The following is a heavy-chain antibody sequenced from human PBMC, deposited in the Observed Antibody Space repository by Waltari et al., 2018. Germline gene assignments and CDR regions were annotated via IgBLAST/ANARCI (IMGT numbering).Heavy chain of an antibody. CDR2: INPNSGGT. Sequence: QVQLVQSGAEVKKPGASVTVSCTASGYPFTGYYIPWVRHAPGQGLEWMGWINPNSGGTNYAQKFQGRVTMTRDTSISTAYMELSRLRSDDTAVYYCARDSSSWSPPWPDYWGQGTLVTVSS. D-gene: IGHD6-13*01. J-gene: IGHJ4*02. CDR1: GYPFTGYY. CDR3: ARDSSSWSPPWPDY. V-gene: IGHV1-2*02.